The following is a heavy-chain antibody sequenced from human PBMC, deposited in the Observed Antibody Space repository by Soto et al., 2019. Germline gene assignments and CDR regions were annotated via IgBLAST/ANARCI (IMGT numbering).Heavy chain of an antibody. CDR1: GYTFTSYD. D-gene: IGHD1-7*01. CDR2: MNPNSGNT. CDR3: ARRRITGTTYYFDY. J-gene: IGHJ4*02. Sequence: ASVKVSCKASGYTFTSYDINWVRQATGQGLEWMGWMNPNSGNTGYAQKFQGRVTMTRNTSISTAYMELSSLRSEDTAVYYCARRRITGTTYYFDYWGQGTLVTVSS. V-gene: IGHV1-8*01.